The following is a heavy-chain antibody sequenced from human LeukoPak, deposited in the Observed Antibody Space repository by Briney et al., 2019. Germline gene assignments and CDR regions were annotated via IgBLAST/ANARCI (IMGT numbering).Heavy chain of an antibody. D-gene: IGHD6-13*01. V-gene: IGHV4-59*08. Sequence: SETLSLTCTVSGGSISSYYWSWIRQPPGKGLGWNGYIYYSGSTNYNPTHKSRVTISVDTSKTQFSLKLSSVTAADTAVYYCARHSSIAAALGAFDIWGQGTMVTVSS. CDR3: ARHSSIAAALGAFDI. CDR2: IYYSGST. CDR1: GGSISSYY. J-gene: IGHJ3*02.